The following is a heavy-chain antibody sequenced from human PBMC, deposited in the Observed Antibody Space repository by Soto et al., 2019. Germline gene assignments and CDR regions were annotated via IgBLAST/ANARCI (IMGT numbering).Heavy chain of an antibody. CDR1: GFTFSNYY. V-gene: IGHV1-46*03. D-gene: IGHD3-22*01. CDR3: ARLSIYYDSNLYYGMDV. Sequence: QVQLVQSGAEVKKPGASVEVSCKASGFTFSNYYMHWVRQAPGQGLEWMGVINPKGGSTTYAQKFQGRVTMIRDTSTSTVSMDLSSLRSEDTAVYYCARLSIYYDSNLYYGMDVWGQGTTVIVSS. CDR2: INPKGGST. J-gene: IGHJ6*02.